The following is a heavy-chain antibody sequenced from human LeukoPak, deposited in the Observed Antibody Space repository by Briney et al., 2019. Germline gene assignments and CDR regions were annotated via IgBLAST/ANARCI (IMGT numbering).Heavy chain of an antibody. J-gene: IGHJ5*02. D-gene: IGHD3-22*01. CDR3: ARDRALPSERNYYDSSGYRGRWFDP. Sequence: SVKVSCKASGGTFSSYAISWVRQAPGQGLEWMGGIIPIFGTANYAQKFQGRVTVTTDESTSTAYMELSRLRSEDTAVYYCARDRALPSERNYYDSSGYRGRWFDPWGQGTLVTVSS. CDR1: GGTFSSYA. V-gene: IGHV1-69*05. CDR2: IIPIFGTA.